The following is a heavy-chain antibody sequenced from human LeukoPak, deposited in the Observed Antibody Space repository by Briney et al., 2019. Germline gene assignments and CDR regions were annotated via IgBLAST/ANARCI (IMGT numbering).Heavy chain of an antibody. CDR3: AREGGNSTSWGYFDY. V-gene: IGHV3-30*04. CDR1: GFTFRGYT. CDR2: ISWGGNKK. Sequence: PGGSLRLSCGASGFTFRGYTMHWVRQAPGKGLQWVAVISWGGNKKFYADSVEGRFTISRDNSKNTLSLQMNSLRLEDTALYYCAREGGNSTSWGYFDYWGQGTLVTVSS. J-gene: IGHJ4*02. D-gene: IGHD6-13*01.